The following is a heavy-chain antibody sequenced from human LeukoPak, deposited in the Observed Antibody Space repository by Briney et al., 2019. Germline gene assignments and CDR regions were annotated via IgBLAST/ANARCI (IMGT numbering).Heavy chain of an antibody. D-gene: IGHD3-10*01. CDR3: ARVSVRGVISGFYYFDY. CDR1: GFTFSDYY. J-gene: IGHJ4*02. Sequence: GGSLRLSCAVSGFTFSDYYMSWIRQAPGKGLEWVSYISSSGSTIYYADSVKGRFTISRDNAKNSLYLQMNSLRAEDTAVYYCARVSVRGVISGFYYFDYWGQGTLVTVSS. V-gene: IGHV3-11*01. CDR2: ISSSGSTI.